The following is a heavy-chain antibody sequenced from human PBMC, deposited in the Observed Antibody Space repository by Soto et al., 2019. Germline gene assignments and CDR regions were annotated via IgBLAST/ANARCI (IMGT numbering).Heavy chain of an antibody. CDR3: GHSSSWYTSIY. V-gene: IGHV3-23*01. J-gene: IGHJ4*02. CDR1: RFTFSSYA. D-gene: IGHD6-13*01. Sequence: EGSLRLSCAASRFTFSSYAMSWVRQAPGKGLEWVSAISGSGGSTYYADSVKGRFTISRDNSKNTLYLQMNSLRAEDTAVYYCGHSSSWYTSIYWGQGTLVTVSS. CDR2: ISGSGGST.